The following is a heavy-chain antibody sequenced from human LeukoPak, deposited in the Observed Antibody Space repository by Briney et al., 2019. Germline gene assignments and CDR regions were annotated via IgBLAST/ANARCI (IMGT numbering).Heavy chain of an antibody. J-gene: IGHJ5*02. D-gene: IGHD2-15*01. CDR2: INSDGSST. CDR3: ARGRHCSGGSCYGNNWFDP. V-gene: IGHV3-74*01. CDR1: GFTFSSYW. Sequence: GGSLRLSCAASGFTFSSYWMHWVRQAPGKGLVWVSRINSDGSSTSYADSVKGRFTISRDNAKNTLYPQMNSLRAEDTAVYYCARGRHCSGGSCYGNNWFDPWGQGTLVTVSS.